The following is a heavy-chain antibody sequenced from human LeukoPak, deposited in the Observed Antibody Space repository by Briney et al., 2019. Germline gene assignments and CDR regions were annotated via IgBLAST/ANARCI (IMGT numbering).Heavy chain of an antibody. V-gene: IGHV1-69*13. Sequence: GASVKVSCKASGGTFSSYAISWVRQAPGQGLEWMGGIITIFGTANYAQKFQGRVTITADESTSTAYMELSSLRSEDTAVYYCARDRPQPSNIVVVPAALYYMDVWGKGTTVTVSS. CDR2: IITIFGTA. CDR3: ARDRPQPSNIVVVPAALYYMDV. D-gene: IGHD2-2*01. CDR1: GGTFSSYA. J-gene: IGHJ6*03.